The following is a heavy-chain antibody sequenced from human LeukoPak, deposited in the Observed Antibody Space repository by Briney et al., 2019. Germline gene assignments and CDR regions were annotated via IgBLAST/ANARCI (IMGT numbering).Heavy chain of an antibody. V-gene: IGHV4-39*07. CDR3: ARGLLYCGGDCYSVGDYYYHGMDV. Sequence: SETLSPTCTVSGGSISSGDYYWSWIRQPPGKGLEWIGEINHSGSTNYNPSLKSRVTISVDTSKNQFSLKLSSVTAADTAVYYCARGLLYCGGDCYSVGDYYYHGMDVWGQGTTVTVSS. D-gene: IGHD2-21*02. J-gene: IGHJ6*02. CDR1: GGSISSGDYY. CDR2: INHSGST.